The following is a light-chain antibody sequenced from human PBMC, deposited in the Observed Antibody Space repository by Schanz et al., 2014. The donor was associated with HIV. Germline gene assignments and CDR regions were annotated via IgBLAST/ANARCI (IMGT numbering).Light chain of an antibody. CDR1: SSNTGSNT. J-gene: IGLJ2*01. CDR2: NAY. Sequence: QSVLTQPPSASGAPGQRVTLSCSGSSSNTGSNTENRDQHLPGTAPKLLIYNAYLRPSGVPDRFSGSKSGTSASLAISGPQSEDEADYYCVSWDGSLKGLLFGGGTKLTVL. V-gene: IGLV1-44*01. CDR3: VSWDGSLKGLL.